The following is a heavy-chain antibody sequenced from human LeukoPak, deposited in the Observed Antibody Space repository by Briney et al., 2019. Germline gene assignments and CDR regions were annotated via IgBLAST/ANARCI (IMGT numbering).Heavy chain of an antibody. D-gene: IGHD3-16*01. Sequence: GGSLTHSCAASGFTFSDYYMSWIRQAPGKGLEWVSYISSSGSTIYYADSVKGRFTISRDNAKNSLYLQMNSLRAEDTAVYYCARDHNVWESYDYWGHGTPVTVSS. CDR1: GFTFSDYY. J-gene: IGHJ4*01. CDR2: ISSSGSTI. CDR3: ARDHNVWESYDY. V-gene: IGHV3-11*01.